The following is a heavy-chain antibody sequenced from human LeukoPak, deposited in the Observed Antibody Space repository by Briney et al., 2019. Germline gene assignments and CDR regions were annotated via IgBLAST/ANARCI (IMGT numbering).Heavy chain of an antibody. CDR2: INPSGGST. J-gene: IGHJ4*02. CDR1: GYTFTSYY. Sequence: ASVKVSCKASGYTFTSYYMHWVRQAPGQGLEWMGIINPSGGSTSYAQKFQGRVTMTRDTSTSTVYMEQSSLRSEDTAVYYCARAGKPAGSGSYYKYFDYWGQGTLVTVSS. V-gene: IGHV1-46*01. D-gene: IGHD3-10*01. CDR3: ARAGKPAGSGSYYKYFDY.